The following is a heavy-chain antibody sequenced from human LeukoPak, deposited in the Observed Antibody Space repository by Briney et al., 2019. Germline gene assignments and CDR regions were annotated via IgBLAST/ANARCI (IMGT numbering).Heavy chain of an antibody. Sequence: PGGSLRLSCAASGFTFSSYSMNWGRQAPGKGLEWVSSISSSSSYIYYADSVKGRFTISRDNAKNSLYLQMNSLRAEDTAVYYCARALPSPLYSGSYADAFDIWGQGTMVTVSS. CDR1: GFTFSSYS. CDR2: ISSSSSYI. V-gene: IGHV3-21*01. D-gene: IGHD1-26*01. CDR3: ARALPSPLYSGSYADAFDI. J-gene: IGHJ3*02.